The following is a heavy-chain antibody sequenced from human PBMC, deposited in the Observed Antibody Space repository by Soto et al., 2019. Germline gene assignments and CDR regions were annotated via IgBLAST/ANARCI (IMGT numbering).Heavy chain of an antibody. CDR2: MNPNSGNT. Sequence: ASVKVSCKASGCTFTSYDINWVRQATGQGLEWMGWMNPNSGNTGYAQKFQGRVTMTRNTSISTAYMELSSLRSEDTAVYYCARGGSSSWWDYYYYGMDVWGQGTTVTVSS. D-gene: IGHD6-13*01. J-gene: IGHJ6*02. CDR1: GCTFTSYD. CDR3: ARGGSSSWWDYYYYGMDV. V-gene: IGHV1-8*01.